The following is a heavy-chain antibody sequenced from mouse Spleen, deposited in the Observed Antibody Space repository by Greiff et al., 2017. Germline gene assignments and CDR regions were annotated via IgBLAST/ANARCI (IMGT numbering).Heavy chain of an antibody. D-gene: IGHD2-3*01. CDR3: AREVGLLQAMDY. CDR2: ISYSGST. V-gene: IGHV3-2*02. J-gene: IGHJ4*01. CDR1: GYSITSDYA. Sequence: EVQRVESGPGLVKPSQSLSLTCTVTGYSITSDYAWNWIRQFPGNKLEWMGYISYSGSTSYNPSLKSRISITRDTSKNQFFLQLNSVTTEDTATYYCAREVGLLQAMDYWGQGTSVTVSS.